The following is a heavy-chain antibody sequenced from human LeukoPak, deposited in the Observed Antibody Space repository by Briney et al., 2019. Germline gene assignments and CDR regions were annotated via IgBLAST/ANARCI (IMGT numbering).Heavy chain of an antibody. CDR2: ISYDGSNK. CDR1: GFTFSSYA. J-gene: IGHJ4*02. CDR3: ARDFSGSDFDY. Sequence: PGGSLRLSCAASGFTFSSYAMHWVRQAPGKGLEWVAVISYDGSNKYYADSVKGRFTISRDNSKNTLYLQMNSLRAEDTAVYYCARDFSGSDFDYWGQGTLVTVSS. V-gene: IGHV3-30-3*01. D-gene: IGHD1-26*01.